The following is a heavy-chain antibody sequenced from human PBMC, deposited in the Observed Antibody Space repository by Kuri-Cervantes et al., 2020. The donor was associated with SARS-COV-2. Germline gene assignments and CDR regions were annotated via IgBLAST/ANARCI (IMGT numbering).Heavy chain of an antibody. CDR3: ARWAVAGDYYYGMDV. V-gene: IGHV4-34*01. CDR1: GGSISSYY. D-gene: IGHD6-19*01. CDR2: INHSGST. Sequence: SETLSLTCTVSGGSISSYYWSWIRQPPGKGLEWIGEINHSGSTNYNPSLKSRVTISVDTSKNQFSLKLSSVTAADTAVYYCARWAVAGDYYYGMDVWGQGTTVTVSS. J-gene: IGHJ6*02.